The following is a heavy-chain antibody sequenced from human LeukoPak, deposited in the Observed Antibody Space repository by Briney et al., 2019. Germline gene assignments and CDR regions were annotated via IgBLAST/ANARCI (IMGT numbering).Heavy chain of an antibody. CDR1: GFTFSSYW. CDR3: ANQCGGGCSGDH. J-gene: IGHJ4*02. D-gene: IGHD2-21*02. V-gene: IGHV3-30*02. Sequence: HPGGSLRLSCAASGFTFSSYWMTWVRQAPGKGLEWVTFIRYDGSNKYFADSVKGRFTISRDNSKNTLFLQMNSLRAEDSAVYYCANQCGGGCSGDHWGQGTLVTVSS. CDR2: IRYDGSNK.